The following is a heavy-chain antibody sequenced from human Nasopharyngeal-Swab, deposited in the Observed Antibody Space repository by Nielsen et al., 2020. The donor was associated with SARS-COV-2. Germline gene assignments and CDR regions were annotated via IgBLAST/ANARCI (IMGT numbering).Heavy chain of an antibody. V-gene: IGHV4-34*01. J-gene: IGHJ4*02. CDR2: INHSGST. CDR3: ARGSHHGTFDY. D-gene: IGHD1-1*01. Sequence: GSLRLSCAVYGGSFSGYYWNWIRQPPGKGLEWIGEINHSGSTNYNPSLKSRVTISVDTSKNQFSLKLSSVTAADTAVYYCARGSHHGTFDYWGQGTLVTVSS. CDR1: GGSFSGYY.